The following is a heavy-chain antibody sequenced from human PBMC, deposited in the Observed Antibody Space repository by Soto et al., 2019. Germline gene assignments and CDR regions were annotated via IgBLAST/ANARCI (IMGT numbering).Heavy chain of an antibody. CDR1: GGSISSGGYY. J-gene: IGHJ6*02. D-gene: IGHD1-26*01. CDR2: IYYSGST. V-gene: IGHV4-31*03. CDR3: AAGATFLDYYYGMDV. Sequence: SETLSLTCTVSGGSISSGGYYWSWIRQDPGKGLEWIGYIYYSGSTNYNPSLKSRVTISVDTSKNQFSLKLSSVTAADTAVYYCAAGATFLDYYYGMDVWGQGTAVTVSS.